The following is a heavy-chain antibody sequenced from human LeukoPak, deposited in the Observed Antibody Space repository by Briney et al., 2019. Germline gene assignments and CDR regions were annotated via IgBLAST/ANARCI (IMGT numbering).Heavy chain of an antibody. CDR3: ARGSDYYDSSGYYSWYYFDY. Sequence: PSETLSLTCAVYGGSFSGYYWSWIRQHPGKGLEWIGYIYYSGSTYYNPSLKGRVTISVDTSKNQFSLKLSSVTAADTAVYYCARGSDYYDSSGYYSWYYFDYWGQGTLVTVSS. D-gene: IGHD3-22*01. CDR1: GGSFSGYY. V-gene: IGHV4-31*11. J-gene: IGHJ4*02. CDR2: IYYSGST.